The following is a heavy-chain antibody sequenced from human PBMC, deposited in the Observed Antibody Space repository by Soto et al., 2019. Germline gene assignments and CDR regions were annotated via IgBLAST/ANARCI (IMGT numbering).Heavy chain of an antibody. V-gene: IGHV3-30*18. CDR3: SEEGDTGESTPGNHYDF. J-gene: IGHJ4*02. CDR2: VSYDGSVQ. D-gene: IGHD5-18*01. CDR1: GVTFSHYG. Sequence: QVHLVESGGGVVLPGRSLRLSCAVSGVTFSHYGMHWVRQAPGKGLEWVAVVSYDGSVQYYADSVKGRFTISRDNPKNPLYLQNNRLRADHPAVYFCSEEGDTGESTPGNHYDFWGQGTLVTVSS.